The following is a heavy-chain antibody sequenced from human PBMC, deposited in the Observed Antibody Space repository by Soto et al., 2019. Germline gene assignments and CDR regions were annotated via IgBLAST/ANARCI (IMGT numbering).Heavy chain of an antibody. CDR1: GGSISSYY. V-gene: IGHV4-59*01. CDR2: IYYSGST. Sequence: SETLSLTCTVSGGSISSYYWSWMRQPPGKGLEWIGYIYYSGSTNYNPSLKSRVTISVDTSKNQFSLKLSSVTAADTAVYYCARDYYDSSAPPIAFDYWGQGTLVTVSS. CDR3: ARDYYDSSAPPIAFDY. D-gene: IGHD3-22*01. J-gene: IGHJ4*02.